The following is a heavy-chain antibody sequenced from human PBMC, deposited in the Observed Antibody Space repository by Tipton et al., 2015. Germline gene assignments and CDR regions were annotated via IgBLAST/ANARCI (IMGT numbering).Heavy chain of an antibody. J-gene: IGHJ4*02. CDR2: FFHSGNT. Sequence: LRLSCDVSGYSISSGYYWSWIRQPPGKGLEWIGGFFHSGNTYHNPSLRSPLIISVDTSKNRISLTVTSVTAADPAVYYCARSRYTVTPDSWGQGTLVTVSS. D-gene: IGHD4-17*01. V-gene: IGHV4-38-2*01. CDR1: GYSISSGYY. CDR3: ARSRYTVTPDS.